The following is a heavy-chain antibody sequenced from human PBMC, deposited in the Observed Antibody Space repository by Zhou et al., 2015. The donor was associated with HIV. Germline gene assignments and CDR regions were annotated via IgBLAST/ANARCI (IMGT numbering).Heavy chain of an antibody. V-gene: IGHV1-3*05. D-gene: IGHD1-26*01. J-gene: IGHJ4*02. CDR3: ARDRGSLGGSYYPEAPDY. CDR1: GYTFTSYA. Sequence: QVQLVQSGAEEKKPGASVKVSCKASGYTFTSYAMHWVRQAPGQRLEWMGWINAGNGNTKYSQKFQGRVTITRDTSASTAYMELSSLRSEDTAVYYCARDRGSLGGSYYPEAPDYWGQGTLVTVSS. CDR2: INAGNGNT.